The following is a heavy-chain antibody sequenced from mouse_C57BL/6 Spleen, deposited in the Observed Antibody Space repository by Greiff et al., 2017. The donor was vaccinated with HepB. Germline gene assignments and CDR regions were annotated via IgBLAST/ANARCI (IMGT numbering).Heavy chain of an antibody. D-gene: IGHD4-1*01. CDR2: INPYNGGT. V-gene: IGHV1-19*01. CDR3: ARSGLGPLDY. J-gene: IGHJ2*01. CDR1: GYTFTDYY. Sequence: VQLKESGPVLVKPGASVKMSCKASGYTFTDYYMNWVKQSHGKSLEWIGVINPYNGGTSYNQKFKGKATLTVDKSSSTAYMELNSLTSEDSAVYYCARSGLGPLDYWGQGTTLTVSS.